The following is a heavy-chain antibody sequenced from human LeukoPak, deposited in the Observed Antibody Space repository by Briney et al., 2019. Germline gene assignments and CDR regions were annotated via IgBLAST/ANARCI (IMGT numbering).Heavy chain of an antibody. CDR2: IGYDGRFK. D-gene: IGHD3-10*01. J-gene: IGHJ4*02. V-gene: IGHV3-30*04. CDR1: GSTFNNYP. Sequence: PGTSPRLSCATSGSTFNNYPMHWVRQAPGKGLEWVAVIGYDGRFKFHSDSVKGRFTISRDDSKNTLYLQMNSLRPEDTALYYCARDPKTGSPDYFDYWGQGTLVTVST. CDR3: ARDPKTGSPDYFDY.